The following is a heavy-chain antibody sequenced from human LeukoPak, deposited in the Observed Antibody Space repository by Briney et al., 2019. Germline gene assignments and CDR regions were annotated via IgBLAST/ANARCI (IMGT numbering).Heavy chain of an antibody. CDR2: IKGDGSEI. Sequence: GGSLRLSCAASGFTFSLYWMSWVRQAPGKGLEWVATIKGDGSEIYYVDSVKGRFTISRDNAKSSLYLQMNSLRAEDTAVYYCARDISEPSTPVIGGQGALVTVSS. D-gene: IGHD1-14*01. CDR1: GFTFSLYW. CDR3: ARDISEPSTPVI. J-gene: IGHJ4*02. V-gene: IGHV3-7*01.